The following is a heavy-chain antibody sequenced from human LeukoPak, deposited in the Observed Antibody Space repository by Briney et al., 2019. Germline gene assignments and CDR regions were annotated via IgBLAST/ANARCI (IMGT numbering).Heavy chain of an antibody. CDR3: ARGAGYFDSSGFYY. Sequence: SETLSLTCAVYGGSFSGYYWSWIRQPPGKGLEWIGEINHSGNTNYNPSLKSRGTISVDTSKNQFSLKLSSVTAADTAVYYCARGAGYFDSSGFYYWGQGTLVTVSS. D-gene: IGHD3-22*01. J-gene: IGHJ4*02. CDR1: GGSFSGYY. CDR2: INHSGNT. V-gene: IGHV4-34*01.